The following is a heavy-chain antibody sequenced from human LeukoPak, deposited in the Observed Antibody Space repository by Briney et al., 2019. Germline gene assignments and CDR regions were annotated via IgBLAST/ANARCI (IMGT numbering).Heavy chain of an antibody. V-gene: IGHV3-73*01. CDR1: GFTFSNAW. J-gene: IGHJ4*02. CDR3: TGNYYGSGSYADFDY. D-gene: IGHD3-10*01. Sequence: GGSLRLSCAASGFTFSNAWMTWVRQAPRKGLEWVGRIRSTANGYATAYAASVKGRFTISRDDSKNTAYLQMDSLKTEDTAVYYCTGNYYGSGSYADFDYWGQGTLVTVSS. CDR2: IRSTANGYAT.